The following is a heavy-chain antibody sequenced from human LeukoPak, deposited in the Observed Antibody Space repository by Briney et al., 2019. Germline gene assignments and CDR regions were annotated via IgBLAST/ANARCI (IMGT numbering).Heavy chain of an antibody. V-gene: IGHV3-23*01. Sequence: GGSLRLSCAASGFTFDDYAMHWVGQAPGKGLEWVSAISGSGGSTYYADSVKGRFTISRDNSKNTLYLQMNSLRAEDTAVYYCAKSSRIWFGELLWDFDYWGQGTLVTVSS. CDR1: GFTFDDYA. D-gene: IGHD3-10*01. J-gene: IGHJ4*02. CDR3: AKSSRIWFGELLWDFDY. CDR2: ISGSGGST.